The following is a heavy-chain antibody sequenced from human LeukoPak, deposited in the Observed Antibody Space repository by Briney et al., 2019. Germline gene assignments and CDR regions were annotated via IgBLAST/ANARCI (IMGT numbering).Heavy chain of an antibody. Sequence: GGSLRLSCAASGFTFSSYWMSWVRQAPGKGLEWVANIKQDGSEKYYVDSVKGRFTISRDNAKNSLYLQMNSLRAEDTAVYYCARGDTAMAPYYFDYWSQGTLVTVSS. CDR2: IKQDGSEK. D-gene: IGHD5-18*01. CDR3: ARGDTAMAPYYFDY. V-gene: IGHV3-7*01. J-gene: IGHJ4*02. CDR1: GFTFSSYW.